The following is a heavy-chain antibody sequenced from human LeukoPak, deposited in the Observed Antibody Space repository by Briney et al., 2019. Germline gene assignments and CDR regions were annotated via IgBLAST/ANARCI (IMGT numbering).Heavy chain of an antibody. J-gene: IGHJ4*02. D-gene: IGHD2-21*01. CDR1: GFTVSSNY. V-gene: IGHV3-53*01. CDR2: IYSGGST. Sequence: GALRLSCAASGFTVSSNYMSWVRQAPGKGLEWVSVIYSGGSTYYADSVKGRFTISRDNSKNTLYLQMNSLRAEDTAVYYCARLAYCGGDCYGGGMDYWGQGTLVTVSS. CDR3: ARLAYCGGDCYGGGMDY.